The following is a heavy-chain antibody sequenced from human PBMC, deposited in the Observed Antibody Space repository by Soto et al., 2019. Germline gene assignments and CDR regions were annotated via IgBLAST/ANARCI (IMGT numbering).Heavy chain of an antibody. CDR1: GFTFSSYS. Sequence: EVQLVESGGGQVKPGGSLRLSYAASGFTFSSYSMNWVRQAPGKGLEWVSSISSSSSYIYYADSVKGRFTISRDNAKNSLYLQMNSLRAEDTAVYYCARDHGLSSYAFDIWGQGTMVTVSS. J-gene: IGHJ3*02. V-gene: IGHV3-21*01. D-gene: IGHD2-15*01. CDR3: ARDHGLSSYAFDI. CDR2: ISSSSSYI.